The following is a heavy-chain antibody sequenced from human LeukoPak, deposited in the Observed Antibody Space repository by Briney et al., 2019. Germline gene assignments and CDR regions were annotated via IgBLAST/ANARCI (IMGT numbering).Heavy chain of an antibody. Sequence: PSETLSLTCTVSGGSIISGDYYWSWIRQPPGKGLEWIGYIYYSGSTYYNPSLKSRVTISVDTSKNQFSLKLSSVTAADTAVYYCARSSTSPGAYYYYYMDVWGKGTTVTVSS. D-gene: IGHD2-2*01. V-gene: IGHV4-30-4*08. CDR1: GGSIISGDYY. CDR3: ARSSTSPGAYYYYYMDV. CDR2: IYYSGST. J-gene: IGHJ6*03.